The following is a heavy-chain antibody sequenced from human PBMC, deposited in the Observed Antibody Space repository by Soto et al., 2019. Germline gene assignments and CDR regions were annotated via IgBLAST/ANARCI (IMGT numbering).Heavy chain of an antibody. CDR2: IYYSGST. D-gene: IGHD2-15*01. CDR1: GGSISSGDYY. J-gene: IGHJ6*02. Sequence: SETLSLTCTVSGGSISSGDYYWSWIRQPPGKGLEWIGYIYYSGSTYYNPSLKSRVTISVDTSKNQFSLKLSSVTAADTAVYYCARDRNCSGGSCYVYYYYGMDVWGQGTTVTVSS. V-gene: IGHV4-30-4*01. CDR3: ARDRNCSGGSCYVYYYYGMDV.